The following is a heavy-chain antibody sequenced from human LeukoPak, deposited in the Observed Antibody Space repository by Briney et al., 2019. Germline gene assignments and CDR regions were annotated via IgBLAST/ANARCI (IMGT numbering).Heavy chain of an antibody. D-gene: IGHD2-2*02. V-gene: IGHV3-33*01. Sequence: GRSLRLSCAASGFTFSSYGMHWVRQAPGKGLEWVAVIWYDGSNKHYADSVKGRFTISRDNSKNTLYLQMNSLRAEDTAVYYCARYCSSTSCYNDAFDIWGQGTMVAVSS. CDR2: IWYDGSNK. CDR3: ARYCSSTSCYNDAFDI. J-gene: IGHJ3*02. CDR1: GFTFSSYG.